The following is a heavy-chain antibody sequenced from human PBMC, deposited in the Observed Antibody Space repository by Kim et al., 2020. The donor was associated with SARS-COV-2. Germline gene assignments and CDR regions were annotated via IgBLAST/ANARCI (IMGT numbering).Heavy chain of an antibody. CDR2: INPSGGST. D-gene: IGHD6-19*01. CDR1: GYTFTSYY. V-gene: IGHV1-46*01. Sequence: ASVKVSCKASGYTFTSYYMHWVRQAPGQGLEWMGIINPSGGSTSYAQKFQGRVTMTRDTSTSTVYMELSSLRSEDTAVYYCARDLTAVAGGYYYYGMDVWGQVTTVTVSS. J-gene: IGHJ6*02. CDR3: ARDLTAVAGGYYYYGMDV.